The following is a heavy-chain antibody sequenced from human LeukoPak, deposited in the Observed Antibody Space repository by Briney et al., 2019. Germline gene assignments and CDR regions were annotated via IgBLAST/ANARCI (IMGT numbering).Heavy chain of an antibody. Sequence: GGSLRLSCAASGFTFSSYAMHWVRQAPGKGLEYVSAISSNGGSTYYANSVKGRFTISRDNSKNTLYLQMNSLRAEDTAVYYCAKDHPVGIAAAGTVDYYYYMDVWGKGTTVTVSS. V-gene: IGHV3-64*01. D-gene: IGHD6-13*01. J-gene: IGHJ6*03. CDR1: GFTFSSYA. CDR3: AKDHPVGIAAAGTVDYYYYMDV. CDR2: ISSNGGST.